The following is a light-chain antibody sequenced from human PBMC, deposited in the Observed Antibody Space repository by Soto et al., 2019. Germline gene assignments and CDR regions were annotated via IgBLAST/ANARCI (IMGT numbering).Light chain of an antibody. Sequence: DIVMTQSPDSLAVSLGERATINCKSSQSVLYNSNNKNYLAWYQQKPGQPPKLLIYWASTRESGVPDRISGSGSGTDFTLTISSLQAEDVAVYYCQHYYSRPFTFGLGTKVDIK. J-gene: IGKJ3*01. CDR2: WAS. V-gene: IGKV4-1*01. CDR1: QSVLYNSNNKNY. CDR3: QHYYSRPFT.